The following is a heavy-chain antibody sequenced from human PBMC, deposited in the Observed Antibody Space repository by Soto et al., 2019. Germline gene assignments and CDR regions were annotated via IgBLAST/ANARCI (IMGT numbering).Heavy chain of an antibody. CDR3: ARRLRDMVRGVTYYYYMDV. D-gene: IGHD3-10*01. V-gene: IGHV4-59*08. CDR1: GGSISSYY. Sequence: SETLSLTCTVSGGSISSYYWSWIRQPPGKGLEWIGYIYYSGSTNYNPSLKSRVTISVDTSKNQFSLKLSSVTAADTAVYYCARRLRDMVRGVTYYYYMDVWGKGTTVTVSS. CDR2: IYYSGST. J-gene: IGHJ6*03.